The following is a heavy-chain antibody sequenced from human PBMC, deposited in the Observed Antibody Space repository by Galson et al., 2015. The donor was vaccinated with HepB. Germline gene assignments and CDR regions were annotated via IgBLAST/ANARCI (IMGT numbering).Heavy chain of an antibody. CDR3: AIQHMPAVFAFGF. V-gene: IGHV1-2*04. CDR2: ISPNSGAT. Sequence: SVKVSCKASGYTFTDYYVHWLRQAPGQGLEWLGWISPNSGATNYAQKFQGWVSMTRDTSINTAYMEMTRLRSADTAVYYCAIQHMPAVFAFGFWGQGTMVTVSS. J-gene: IGHJ3*01. CDR1: GYTFTDYY. D-gene: IGHD2-2*01.